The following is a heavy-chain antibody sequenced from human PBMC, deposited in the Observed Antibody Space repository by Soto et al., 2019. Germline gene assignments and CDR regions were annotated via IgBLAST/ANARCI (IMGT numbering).Heavy chain of an antibody. CDR1: GGTFSSYA. CDR3: ARAHKPDMQLWLDY. J-gene: IGHJ4*02. CDR2: IIPIFGTA. D-gene: IGHD5-18*01. V-gene: IGHV1-69*13. Sequence: SVKVSFKASGGTFSSYAISWLRQAPGQGREWMGGIIPIFGTANYAQKFQGRATITADESTSTAYMELSSLRSEGTAVYYCARAHKPDMQLWLDYWGQGTLVTVSS.